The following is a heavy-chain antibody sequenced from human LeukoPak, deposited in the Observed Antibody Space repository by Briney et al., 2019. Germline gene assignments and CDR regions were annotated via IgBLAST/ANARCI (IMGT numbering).Heavy chain of an antibody. D-gene: IGHD3-3*01. Sequence: GGSLRLSCIASGFTFGDYAMSWFRQAPGKGLEWVGFIRSKAYGGTTEYAASVKGRFTISRDGSKSIAYLQMNSLKTEDTAVYYCTRDDFWSGYYPPRDYWGQGTLVTVSS. V-gene: IGHV3-49*01. J-gene: IGHJ4*02. CDR3: TRDDFWSGYYPPRDY. CDR1: GFTFGDYA. CDR2: IRSKAYGGTT.